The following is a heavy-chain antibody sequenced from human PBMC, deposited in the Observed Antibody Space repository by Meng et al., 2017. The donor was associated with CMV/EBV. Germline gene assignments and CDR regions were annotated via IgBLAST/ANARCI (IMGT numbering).Heavy chain of an antibody. V-gene: IGHV3-7*01. CDR3: ARVGETYDFWSGYPYYFDY. Sequence: GESLKISCAASGFTFSSYWMSWVRQAPGKGLEWVANIKQDGSEKYYVDSVKGRFTISRDNAKNSLYLQMNSLRAEDTAVYYCARVGETYDFWSGYPYYFDYWGQGTLVTV. J-gene: IGHJ4*02. CDR2: IKQDGSEK. CDR1: GFTFSSYW. D-gene: IGHD3-3*01.